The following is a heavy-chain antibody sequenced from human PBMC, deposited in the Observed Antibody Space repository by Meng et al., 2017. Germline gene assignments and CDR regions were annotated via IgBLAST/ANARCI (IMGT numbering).Heavy chain of an antibody. CDR2: IYWNDDK. CDR1: VFSLSTSGVG. J-gene: IGHJ5*02. D-gene: IGHD2-2*01. Sequence: SGPTLVKPTQTLTLTCTFSVFSLSTSGVGVGWIRQPPGKALEWLALIYWNDDKRYSPSLKSRLTITKDTSKNQVVLTMTNMDPVDTATYYCAHSVLFLYCSSTSCLSWFDPWGQGTLVTVSS. CDR3: AHSVLFLYCSSTSCLSWFDP. V-gene: IGHV2-5*01.